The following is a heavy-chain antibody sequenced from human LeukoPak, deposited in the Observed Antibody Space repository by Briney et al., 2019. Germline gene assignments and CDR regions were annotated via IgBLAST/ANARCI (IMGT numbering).Heavy chain of an antibody. CDR1: GFTFSSYA. D-gene: IGHD6-6*01. Sequence: SGGSLRLSCAASGFTFSSYAMSWVRQAPGKGLEWVSAISGSGGSTYYADSVKGRFTISRDNSKNTLYLQMNSLRAEDTALYYCARGGYSSSSEGQFDYWGQGTLVTVSS. V-gene: IGHV3-23*01. CDR2: ISGSGGST. J-gene: IGHJ4*02. CDR3: ARGGYSSSSEGQFDY.